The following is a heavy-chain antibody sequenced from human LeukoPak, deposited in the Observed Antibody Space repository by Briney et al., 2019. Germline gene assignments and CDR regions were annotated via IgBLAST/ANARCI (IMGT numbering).Heavy chain of an antibody. D-gene: IGHD5-18*01. CDR1: GGSISSHY. CDR2: IYYSGST. Sequence: SETLSLTCTVSGGSISSHYWSWIRQPPGKGLEWIGYIYYSGSTNYNPSLKSRVTISVDTSKNQFSLKLSSVTAADTAVYYCARVRTSGYSYGYPVFDPWGQGTLVTVSS. V-gene: IGHV4-59*11. CDR3: ARVRTSGYSYGYPVFDP. J-gene: IGHJ5*02.